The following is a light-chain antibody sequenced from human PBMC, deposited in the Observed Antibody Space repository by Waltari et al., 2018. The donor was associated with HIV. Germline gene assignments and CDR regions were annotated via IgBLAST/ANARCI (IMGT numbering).Light chain of an antibody. CDR1: QSISSW. J-gene: IGKJ4*01. V-gene: IGKV1-5*03. CDR2: KAS. CDR3: QQYKSYPLA. Sequence: DIQMTQSPSTLSASVGDRVTITCRASQSISSWLAWYQQKPGKAPKLLILKASSLESGVPSRFSGSGSGTEFTLTISSLQPDDFATYYCQQYKSYPLAFGGGTKVEIK.